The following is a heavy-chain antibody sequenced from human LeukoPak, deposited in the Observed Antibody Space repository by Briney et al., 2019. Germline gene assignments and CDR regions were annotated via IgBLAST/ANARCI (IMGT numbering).Heavy chain of an antibody. J-gene: IGHJ4*02. Sequence: ASVKVSCKASGYTFTSYGISWVRQAPGQGLEWMGWISAYNGNTNYAQKLQGRVTMTTDTSTSKAYMELRSLRSDDTAVYYCAREELVRYYFDYWGQGTLVTVSS. CDR1: GYTFTSYG. D-gene: IGHD6-6*01. V-gene: IGHV1-18*01. CDR3: AREELVRYYFDY. CDR2: ISAYNGNT.